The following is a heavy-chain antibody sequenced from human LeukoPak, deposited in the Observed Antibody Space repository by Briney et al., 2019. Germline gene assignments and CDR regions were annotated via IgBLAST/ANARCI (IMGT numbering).Heavy chain of an antibody. CDR3: ARQWPAFDP. Sequence: LXLTXAISGDSVSXNSAAWNWIRQSPSRGLEWLGRTYYRSKWYNDFAVSVKSRITITPDTSKNQFSLQLNSVTPEDTAVYYCARQWPAFDPWGQGTLVTVSS. V-gene: IGHV6-1*01. D-gene: IGHD6-19*01. CDR2: TYYRSKWYN. J-gene: IGHJ5*02. CDR1: GDSVSXNSAA.